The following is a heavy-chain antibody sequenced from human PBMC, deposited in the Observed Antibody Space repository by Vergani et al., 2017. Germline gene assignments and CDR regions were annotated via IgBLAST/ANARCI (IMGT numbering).Heavy chain of an antibody. Sequence: QVQLVESGGGVVQPGRSLRLSCAASGFTFSSYGMHWVRQAPGKGLEWVAVTWYDGNNKQYADSVKGRFTISRDNSKNTLYLQMNSLRAEDTAVYYCANLPSIAAAGDFDYWGQGTLVTVSS. J-gene: IGHJ4*02. CDR1: GFTFSSYG. D-gene: IGHD6-13*01. V-gene: IGHV3-33*06. CDR2: TWYDGNNK. CDR3: ANLPSIAAAGDFDY.